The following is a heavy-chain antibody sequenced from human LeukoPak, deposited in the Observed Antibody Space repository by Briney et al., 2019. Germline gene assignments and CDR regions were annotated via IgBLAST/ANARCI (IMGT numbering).Heavy chain of an antibody. J-gene: IGHJ4*02. CDR2: INHRGST. D-gene: IGHD4-17*01. CDR1: GGSFSPYY. V-gene: IGHV4-34*01. CDR3: ARGLRGGYYFDY. Sequence: SETLSLTCTVYGGSFSPYYWNWIRQPPGKGLEWIGEINHRGSTTYNPSLKSRVTISLDTSKNQFSLKLSSVTAADTAVYYCARGLRGGYYFDYWGQGTLDTVSS.